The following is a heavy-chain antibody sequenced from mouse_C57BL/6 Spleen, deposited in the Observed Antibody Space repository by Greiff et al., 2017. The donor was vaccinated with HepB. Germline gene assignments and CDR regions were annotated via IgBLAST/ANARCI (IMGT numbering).Heavy chain of an antibody. CDR2: IYPGDGDT. V-gene: IGHV1-82*01. Sequence: QVQLQQSGPELVKPGASVKISCQASGYAFSSSWLNWVKQRPGKGLEWIGRIYPGDGDTNYNGKFKGKATLTADKSSSTAYMQLSSLTSEDSAVYFCARSPLRYWYFDVWGTGTTVTVSS. CDR3: ARSPLRYWYFDV. D-gene: IGHD2-12*01. J-gene: IGHJ1*03. CDR1: GYAFSSSW.